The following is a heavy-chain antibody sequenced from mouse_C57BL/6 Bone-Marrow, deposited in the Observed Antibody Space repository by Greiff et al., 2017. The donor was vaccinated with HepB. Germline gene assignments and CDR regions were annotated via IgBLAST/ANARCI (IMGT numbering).Heavy chain of an antibody. CDR1: GYTFTSYW. J-gene: IGHJ2*01. V-gene: IGHV1-53*01. CDR3: ARGRGSSWGNFDY. D-gene: IGHD1-1*01. Sequence: VQLQQPGTELVKPGASVKLSCKASGYTFTSYWMHWVKQRPGQGLEWIGNINPSNGGTNYNEKFKSKATLTVDKSSSTAYMQLSSLTSEDSAVYYCARGRGSSWGNFDYWGQGTTLTVSS. CDR2: INPSNGGT.